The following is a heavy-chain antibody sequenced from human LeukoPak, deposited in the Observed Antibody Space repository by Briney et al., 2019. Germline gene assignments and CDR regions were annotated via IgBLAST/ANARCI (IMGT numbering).Heavy chain of an antibody. D-gene: IGHD3-22*01. V-gene: IGHV3-7*01. J-gene: IGHJ4*02. CDR2: IKQDGSEK. CDR3: ASQYDSSGYYGDY. CDR1: GFTFSSYW. Sequence: GRSLRLSCAASGFTFSSYWMSWVRQAPGKGLEWVANIKQDGSEKYYVDSVKGRFTISRDNAKNSLYLQMNSLRAEDTAVYYCASQYDSSGYYGDYWGQGTLVTVSS.